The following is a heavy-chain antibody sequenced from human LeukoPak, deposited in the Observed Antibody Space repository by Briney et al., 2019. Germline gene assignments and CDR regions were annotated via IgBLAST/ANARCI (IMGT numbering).Heavy chain of an antibody. D-gene: IGHD1-26*01. CDR3: ARIGWGSGSYYEGDY. CDR1: GYTFTSYG. CDR2: ISAYNGNT. V-gene: IGHV1-18*01. J-gene: IGHJ4*02. Sequence: ASVKVSCKASGYTFTSYGISWVRQAPGQGLEWMGWISAYNGNTNYAQKLQGRVTMTTDTSTSTAYMELRSLRSDDTAVYYCARIGWGSGSYYEGDYWGQGTLVTVSS.